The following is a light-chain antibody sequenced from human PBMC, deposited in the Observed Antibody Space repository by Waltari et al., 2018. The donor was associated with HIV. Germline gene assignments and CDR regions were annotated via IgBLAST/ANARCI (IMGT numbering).Light chain of an antibody. V-gene: IGLV2-14*03. J-gene: IGLJ3*02. CDR2: EVN. CDR1: RSDISGCNG. CDR3: SSYTRRSTWV. Sequence: QSALTQPASVSGSPGQSITISCAGTRSDISGCNGVSWYQQHPGKDPKLMIYEVNKRPSGVSNRFSGSKSGNTASLTISGLQVEDEADYYCSSYTRRSTWVFGGGTRLTVL.